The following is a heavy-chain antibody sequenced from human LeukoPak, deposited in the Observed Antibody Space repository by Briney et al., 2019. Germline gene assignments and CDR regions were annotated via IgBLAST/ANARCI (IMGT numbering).Heavy chain of an antibody. Sequence: ASVKVSCKASGYTFTSYGISWVRQAPGQGLEWMGWISAYNGNTNYAQKLQGRVTMTTDTSTSTAYMELRSLRSDDTAVYYCARTESGSYRYDVRDWFDPWGQGTLVTVSS. CDR1: GYTFTSYG. V-gene: IGHV1-18*01. CDR2: ISAYNGNT. CDR3: ARTESGSYRYDVRDWFDP. D-gene: IGHD3-16*02. J-gene: IGHJ5*02.